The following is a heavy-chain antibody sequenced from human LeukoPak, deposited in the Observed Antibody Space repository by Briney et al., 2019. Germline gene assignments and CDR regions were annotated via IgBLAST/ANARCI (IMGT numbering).Heavy chain of an antibody. Sequence: ASVKVSCKASGGTFSSYAISWVRQAPGQGLEWMGGIIPISGTANYAQKFQGRVTITTDESTSTAYMELGSLRSEDPGVDYGGRDYYDSSGMYYFDYWGQGTLVTVSS. V-gene: IGHV1-69*05. D-gene: IGHD3-22*01. CDR1: GGTFSSYA. CDR3: GRDYYDSSGMYYFDY. CDR2: IIPISGTA. J-gene: IGHJ4*02.